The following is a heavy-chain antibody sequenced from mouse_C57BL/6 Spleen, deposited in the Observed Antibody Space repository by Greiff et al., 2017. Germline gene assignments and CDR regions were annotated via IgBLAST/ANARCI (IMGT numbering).Heavy chain of an antibody. V-gene: IGHV14-2*01. CDR1: GFNIKDYY. CDR3: ASASKWFAY. CDR2: IDPEDGET. J-gene: IGHJ3*01. Sequence: EVQLQQSGAELVKPGASVKLSCTASGFNIKDYYMHWVKQRTEQGLEWIGRIDPEDGETKYAPKFQDKATITADTSSNTAYLQLSGLTSEDTAVYYWASASKWFAYWGQGTLVTVSA.